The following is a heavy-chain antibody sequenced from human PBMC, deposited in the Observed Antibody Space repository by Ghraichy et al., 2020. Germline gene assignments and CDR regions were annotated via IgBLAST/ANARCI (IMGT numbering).Heavy chain of an antibody. Sequence: SETLSLTCTVSGYSISSGYYWGWIRQPPGKGLEWIVSIYHSGSTYYNPSLKSRVTISVDTSKNQFSLKLSSVTAADKAVYYCAREPHRSGWLQFHYYYGMDVWGQGTTVTVSS. CDR1: GYSISSGYY. J-gene: IGHJ6*02. CDR2: IYHSGST. D-gene: IGHD5-24*01. V-gene: IGHV4-38-2*02. CDR3: AREPHRSGWLQFHYYYGMDV.